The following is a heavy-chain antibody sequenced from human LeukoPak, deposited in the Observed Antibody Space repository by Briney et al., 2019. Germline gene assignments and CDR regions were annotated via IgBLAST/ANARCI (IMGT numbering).Heavy chain of an antibody. V-gene: IGHV4-4*07. CDR2: IYTSGST. CDR1: GGSISSYY. Sequence: PSETLSLTCTVSGGSISSYYWSWIRQPAGKGLEWIGRIYTSGSTNYNPSLKSRATMSVDTSKNQFSLKLSSVTAADTAVYYCARDYYDSSDPSLDYWGQGTLVTVSS. D-gene: IGHD3-22*01. CDR3: ARDYYDSSDPSLDY. J-gene: IGHJ4*02.